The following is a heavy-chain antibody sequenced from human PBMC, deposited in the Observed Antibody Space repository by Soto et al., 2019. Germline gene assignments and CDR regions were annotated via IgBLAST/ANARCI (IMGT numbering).Heavy chain of an antibody. CDR3: AREGHIVVVPAARGINWFDP. V-gene: IGHV4-34*01. CDR1: GGSFSGYY. Sequence: PSETLSLTCAVYGGSFSGYYWSWIRQPPGKGLEWIGEINHSGSTNYNPSLKSRVTISVDTSKNQFSLKLSSVTAADTAVYYCAREGHIVVVPAARGINWFDPWGQGTLVTV. CDR2: INHSGST. J-gene: IGHJ5*02. D-gene: IGHD2-2*01.